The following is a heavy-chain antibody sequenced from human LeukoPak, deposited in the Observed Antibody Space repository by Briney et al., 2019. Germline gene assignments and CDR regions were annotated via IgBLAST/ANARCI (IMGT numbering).Heavy chain of an antibody. CDR2: IRYDGSDK. V-gene: IGHV3-30*02. CDR1: GFTFSTYS. Sequence: GGSLRLSCAASGFTFSTYSMHWVRQAPGKGLEWVAFIRYDGSDKYYADSVRGRFTISRDNSKNTLYLQMDSLRAEDTAVYYCAKERLYSSPWGQGTLVTVSS. D-gene: IGHD3-22*01. J-gene: IGHJ5*02. CDR3: AKERLYSSP.